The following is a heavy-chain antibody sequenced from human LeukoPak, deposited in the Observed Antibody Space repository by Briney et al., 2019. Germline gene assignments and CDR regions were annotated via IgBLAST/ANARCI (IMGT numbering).Heavy chain of an antibody. J-gene: IGHJ4*02. V-gene: IGHV1-69*04. CDR1: GGTFSSYA. D-gene: IGHD3-10*01. Sequence: GASVKVSCKASGGTFSSYAISWVRQAPGQGLEWMGRIIPILGIANYAQKFQGRVTITADKSTSTAYMELSSLRAEDTAVYYCAKGLWFGELSYFDYWGQGTLVTVSS. CDR2: IIPILGIA. CDR3: AKGLWFGELSYFDY.